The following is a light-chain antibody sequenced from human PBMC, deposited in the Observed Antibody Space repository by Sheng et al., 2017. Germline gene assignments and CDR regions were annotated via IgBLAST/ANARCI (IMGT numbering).Light chain of an antibody. CDR2: DVS. Sequence: QSALTQPASVSGSPGQSITISCTGTSSDIGAYNYVTWYQQHQGKVPKLMIXDVSNRPAGVSSRFSGSKSGNTASLTIFGLQAEDEADYYCSSYTNXRIWVFGGGTKLTV. CDR1: SSDIGAYNY. CDR3: SSYTNXRIWV. J-gene: IGLJ3*02. V-gene: IGLV2-14*03.